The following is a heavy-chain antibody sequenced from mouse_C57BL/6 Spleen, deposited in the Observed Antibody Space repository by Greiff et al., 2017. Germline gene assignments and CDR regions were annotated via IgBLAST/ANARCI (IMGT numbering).Heavy chain of an antibody. J-gene: IGHJ3*01. CDR1: GYTFTDYY. Sequence: EVQLQQSGPELVKPGASVKISCKASGYTFTDYYMNWVKQSHGKSLEWIGDINPNNGGTSYNQKFKGKATLTVDKSSSTAYMELRSLTSEDSAVYYCALRLFAYWGQGTLVTVSA. CDR3: ALRLFAY. CDR2: INPNNGGT. D-gene: IGHD2-12*01. V-gene: IGHV1-26*01.